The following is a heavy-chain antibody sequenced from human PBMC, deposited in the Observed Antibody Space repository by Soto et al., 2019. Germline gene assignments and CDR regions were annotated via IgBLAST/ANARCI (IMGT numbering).Heavy chain of an antibody. CDR3: ARALNWGSTPIYYYYGMDV. V-gene: IGHV4-59*01. CDR2: IYYSGST. Sequence: PSETLSLTCTASGGSISSYYWSWIRQPPGKGLEWIGYIYYSGSTNYNPSLKSRVTISVDTSKNQFSLKLSSVTAADTAVYYCARALNWGSTPIYYYYGMDVWGQGTTVTVSS. CDR1: GGSISSYY. D-gene: IGHD7-27*01. J-gene: IGHJ6*02.